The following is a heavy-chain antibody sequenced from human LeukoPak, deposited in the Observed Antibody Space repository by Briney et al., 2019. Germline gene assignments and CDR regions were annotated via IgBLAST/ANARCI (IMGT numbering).Heavy chain of an antibody. D-gene: IGHD3-10*01. CDR1: GFTFSSYA. CDR2: TSYDGSNK. J-gene: IGHJ4*02. V-gene: IGHV3-30*04. Sequence: PGRSLRLSCAASGFTFSSYAMHWVRQAPGKGLEWVAVTSYDGSNKYYADSVKGRFTISRDNSKNTLYLQMNSLRAEDTAVYYCARDHDSGSYSDYWGQGTLVTVSS. CDR3: ARDHDSGSYSDY.